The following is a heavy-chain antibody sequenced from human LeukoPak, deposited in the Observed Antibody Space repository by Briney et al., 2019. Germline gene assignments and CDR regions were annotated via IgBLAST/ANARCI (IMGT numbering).Heavy chain of an antibody. V-gene: IGHV3-9*01. CDR2: ISWNSGSI. Sequence: GGSLRLSCAASGFTFDDYAMHWVRQAPGKGLEWVSGISWNSGSIGYADSVKGRFTIPRDNAKNSLYLQMNSLRAEDTALYYCAKDLTYSSSSGFDYWGQGTLVTVSS. J-gene: IGHJ4*02. D-gene: IGHD6-6*01. CDR3: AKDLTYSSSSGFDY. CDR1: GFTFDDYA.